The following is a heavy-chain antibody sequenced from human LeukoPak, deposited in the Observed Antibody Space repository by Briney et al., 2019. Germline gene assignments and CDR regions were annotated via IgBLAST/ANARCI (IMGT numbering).Heavy chain of an antibody. J-gene: IGHJ4*02. CDR2: INPNSGGT. CDR3: ARDRYSGYDWDFDY. Sequence: ASVKVSCKASGYTFTGYYMHWVRQAPGQGLEWMGRINPNSGGTNYAQKFQGRVTMTRDTSISTAYMELSRLRSDDTAVYYCARDRYSGYDWDFDYWGQGTLVTVSS. V-gene: IGHV1-2*06. D-gene: IGHD5-12*01. CDR1: GYTFTGYY.